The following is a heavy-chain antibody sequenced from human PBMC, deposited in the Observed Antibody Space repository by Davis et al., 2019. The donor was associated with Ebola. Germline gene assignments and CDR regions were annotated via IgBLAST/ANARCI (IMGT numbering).Heavy chain of an antibody. V-gene: IGHV3-73*01. Sequence: GGSLRLSCAASGFTFSGSAMHWVRQASGKGLEWVGLIRSKANSYATAYAASVKGRFTISRDDSKNTAYLQMNSLKTEDTAVYYCTSPGESLGHGDYWGQGTLVTVSS. D-gene: IGHD3-10*01. CDR1: GFTFSGSA. CDR2: IRSKANSYAT. CDR3: TSPGESLGHGDY. J-gene: IGHJ4*02.